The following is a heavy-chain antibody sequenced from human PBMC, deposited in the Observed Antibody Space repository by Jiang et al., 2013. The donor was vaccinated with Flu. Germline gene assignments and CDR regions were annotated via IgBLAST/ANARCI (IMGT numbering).Heavy chain of an antibody. J-gene: IGHJ6*02. V-gene: IGHV1-2*02. CDR1: GYKFTGYY. D-gene: IGHD3-3*01. CDR3: AKSILEWSPYNLDV. CDR2: INPYSGAT. Sequence: SGAEVKKPGASVKVSCKASGYKFTGYYIHWVRQAPGQGLEWMGWINPYSGATKSAQQFHDRVTMTRDPSISTLYMDLRSLKSDDTAVYYCAKSILEWSPYNLDVWGQGTKVTVSS.